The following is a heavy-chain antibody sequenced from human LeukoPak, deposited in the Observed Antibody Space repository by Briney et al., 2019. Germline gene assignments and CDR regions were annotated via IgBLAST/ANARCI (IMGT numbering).Heavy chain of an antibody. Sequence: PSETLSLTCTVSGGSISSSDYNWGWIRQPPGKGLEWIGSVYSSGSTYYSPSLKSRVTISVDTSKNQFSLKLSSVTAVDTAVYYCARRLNYHANLFDYWGQGTLVTVSS. D-gene: IGHD5-24*01. J-gene: IGHJ4*02. CDR2: VYSSGST. CDR3: ARRLNYHANLFDY. V-gene: IGHV4-39*01. CDR1: GGSISSSDYN.